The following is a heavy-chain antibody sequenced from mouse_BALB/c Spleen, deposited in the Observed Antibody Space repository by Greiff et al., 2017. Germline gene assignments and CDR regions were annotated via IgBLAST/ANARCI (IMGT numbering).Heavy chain of an antibody. Sequence: EVKLMESGGGLVKPGGSLKLSCAASGFTFSDYYMYWVRQTPEKRLEWVATISDGGSYTYYPDSVKGRFTISRDNAKNNLYLQMSSLKSEDTAMYYCARDHGNYVFDDWGQGTTLTVSS. J-gene: IGHJ2*01. CDR3: ARDHGNYVFDD. V-gene: IGHV5-4*02. CDR1: GFTFSDYY. CDR2: ISDGGSYT. D-gene: IGHD2-1*01.